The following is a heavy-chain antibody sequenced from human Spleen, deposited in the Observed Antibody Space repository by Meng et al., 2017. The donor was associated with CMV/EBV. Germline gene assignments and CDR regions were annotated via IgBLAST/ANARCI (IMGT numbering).Heavy chain of an antibody. CDR2: TYYRSKWYN. D-gene: IGHD2-2*01. CDR3: ARDLAETESSTSWHYYYYGMDV. V-gene: IGHV6-1*01. Sequence: SQTLSLTCAISGDSVSSNSAAWNWIRQSPSRGLEWLGRTYYRSKWYNDYAVSVKSRITINPDTSKNQFSLQLNSVTPEDTAVYYCARDLAETESSTSWHYYYYGMDVWGQGTTVTSP. J-gene: IGHJ6*02. CDR1: GDSVSSNSAA.